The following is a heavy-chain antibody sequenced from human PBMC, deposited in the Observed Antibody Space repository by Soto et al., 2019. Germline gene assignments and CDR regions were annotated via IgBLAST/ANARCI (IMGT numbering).Heavy chain of an antibody. CDR3: ARAYCSGGSCYPDAFDI. D-gene: IGHD2-15*01. Sequence: GGSLRLSCAASGFTVSSNYMSWVRQAPGKGLEWVSVIYSGGSTYYADSVKGRLTISRDNSRNTLYLQMNSLRAEDTAVYYCARAYCSGGSCYPDAFDIWGQGTMVTVSS. CDR2: IYSGGST. CDR1: GFTVSSNY. V-gene: IGHV3-53*01. J-gene: IGHJ3*02.